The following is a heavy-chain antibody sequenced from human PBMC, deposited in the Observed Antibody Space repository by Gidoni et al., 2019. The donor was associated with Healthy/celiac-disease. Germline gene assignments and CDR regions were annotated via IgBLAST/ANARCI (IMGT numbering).Heavy chain of an antibody. Sequence: EVQLVESGGGLVQPGGSLRLSCAASGFTFSSYSMNWVRQAPGKGLEWVSYISSSSSTIYYADSVKGRFTISRDNAKNSLYLQMNSLRAEDTAVYYCARDRPSYSSGRDGEAFDIWGQGTMVTVSS. J-gene: IGHJ3*02. V-gene: IGHV3-48*01. CDR3: ARDRPSYSSGRDGEAFDI. CDR1: GFTFSSYS. CDR2: ISSSSSTI. D-gene: IGHD6-19*01.